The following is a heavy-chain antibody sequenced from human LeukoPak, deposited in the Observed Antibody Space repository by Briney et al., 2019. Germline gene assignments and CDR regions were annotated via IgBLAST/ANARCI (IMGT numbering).Heavy chain of an antibody. CDR1: GYSFTSYW. J-gene: IGHJ6*03. Sequence: GESLKISCKGSGYSFTSYWIGWVRQMPGKGLEWMGIIYLGDSDTRYSPSFQGQVTISADKSISTACLQKSSLKASDTAMYYCARPRIAAAGNVYYMDVWGKGTTVTVSS. CDR2: IYLGDSDT. D-gene: IGHD6-13*01. CDR3: ARPRIAAAGNVYYMDV. V-gene: IGHV5-51*01.